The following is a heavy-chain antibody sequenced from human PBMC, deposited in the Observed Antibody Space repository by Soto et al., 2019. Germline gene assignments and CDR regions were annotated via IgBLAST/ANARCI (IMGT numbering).Heavy chain of an antibody. V-gene: IGHV4-39*01. J-gene: IGHJ6*02. CDR2: IYYSGST. CDR3: ASCGGYYDFWIGYYTGIWDYYYGMDC. D-gene: IGHD3-3*01. CDR1: DGYLIGHC. Sequence: ETLSHTWTVDDGYLIGHCGGWISTQPGKGLEWIGSIYYSGSTYYNPSLKSRVTISVDTSKNQCSLKLSSVTAADRAVYYCASCGGYYDFWIGYYTGIWDYYYGMDCWGQG.